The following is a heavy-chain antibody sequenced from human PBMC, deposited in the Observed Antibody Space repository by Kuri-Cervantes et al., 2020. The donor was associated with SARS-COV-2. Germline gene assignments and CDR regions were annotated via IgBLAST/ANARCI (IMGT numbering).Heavy chain of an antibody. CDR3: AREQGPMRTFDY. CDR2: TYYSGST. CDR1: GGSIGGYY. V-gene: IGHV4-59*01. Sequence: SETLSLTCTVSGGSIGGYYWSWIRQPPGKGLEWIGYTYYSGSTNYNPSLKSRVTISVDTSKNRFSLKLSSVTAADTAVYYCAREQGPMRTFDYWDQGTLVTVSS. D-gene: IGHD3/OR15-3a*01. J-gene: IGHJ4*02.